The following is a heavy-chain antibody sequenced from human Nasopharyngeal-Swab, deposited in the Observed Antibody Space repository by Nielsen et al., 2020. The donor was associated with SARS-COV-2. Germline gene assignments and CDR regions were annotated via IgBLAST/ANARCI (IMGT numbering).Heavy chain of an antibody. Sequence: SETLSLTCTVSGGSVSSGSYYWSWIRQPPGKGLEWIGYIYYSGSTNYNPSLKSRVTISVDTSKNQFSLKLSPVTAADTAVYYCARDPLVPAASDAFDIWGQGTMVTVSS. CDR2: IYYSGST. D-gene: IGHD2-2*01. CDR3: ARDPLVPAASDAFDI. CDR1: GGSVSSGSYY. J-gene: IGHJ3*02. V-gene: IGHV4-61*01.